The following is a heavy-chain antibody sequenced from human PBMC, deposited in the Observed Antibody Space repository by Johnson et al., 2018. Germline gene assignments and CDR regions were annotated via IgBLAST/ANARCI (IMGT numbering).Heavy chain of an antibody. CDR1: GFSFSRYW. Sequence: VQLQESGGGLVQPGGSRRLSCAASGFSFSRYWMHWVRQVPGKGLVYVSRINYDGRSTSYADSVKGRFTISRDNAKNTLYLQMNSLRAEDTAVYYCARDRDVYNHAFDVWGQGTMATVSS. CDR3: ARDRDVYNHAFDV. J-gene: IGHJ3*01. D-gene: IGHD5-24*01. CDR2: INYDGRST. V-gene: IGHV3-74*01.